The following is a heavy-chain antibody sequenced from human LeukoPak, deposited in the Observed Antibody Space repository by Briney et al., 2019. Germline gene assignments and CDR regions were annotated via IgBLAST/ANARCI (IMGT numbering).Heavy chain of an antibody. CDR3: ARGQDYGDYDPFDY. CDR2: INWNGGST. D-gene: IGHD4-17*01. J-gene: IGHJ4*02. Sequence: GGSLRLSCAASGFTFDDYGMSWVRHAPGKGLEWVSGINWNGGSTGYADSVKGRFTISRDNAKNSLYLQMNSLRVEDTALYYCARGQDYGDYDPFDYWGQGTLVTVSS. V-gene: IGHV3-20*04. CDR1: GFTFDDYG.